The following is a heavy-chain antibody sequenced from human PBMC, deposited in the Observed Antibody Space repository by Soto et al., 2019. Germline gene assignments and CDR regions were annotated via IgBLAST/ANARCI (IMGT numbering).Heavy chain of an antibody. CDR3: ARDVTYYSGSARYEDKGSFDY. J-gene: IGHJ4*02. CDR2: ISNSGSTR. D-gene: IGHD3-10*01. CDR1: GFTFSDYY. Sequence: GGSLRLSCVASGFTFSDYYMTWIRQAPGKGLEWVSHISNSGSTRYYTDSVEGRFTVSRDNAKKSLYLQMNSLRAEDTAVYYCARDVTYYSGSARYEDKGSFDYWGQGTLVTVSS. V-gene: IGHV3-11*01.